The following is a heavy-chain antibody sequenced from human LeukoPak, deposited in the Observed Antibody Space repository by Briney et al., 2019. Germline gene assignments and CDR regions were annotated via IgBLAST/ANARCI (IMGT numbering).Heavy chain of an antibody. J-gene: IGHJ4*02. Sequence: SETLSLTCTVSGGSISSYYWSWIRQPPGKGLEWIGYIYTSGSTKYNPSLKSRVTISVDTSKNQFSLKLSSVTAADTAVYYCARHKYSSTFDYWGQGTLVTVSS. CDR1: GGSISSYY. CDR2: IYTSGST. V-gene: IGHV4-4*09. D-gene: IGHD6-13*01. CDR3: ARHKYSSTFDY.